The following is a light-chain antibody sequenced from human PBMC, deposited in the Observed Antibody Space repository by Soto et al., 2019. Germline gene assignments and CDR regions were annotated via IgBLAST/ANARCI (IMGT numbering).Light chain of an antibody. Sequence: QSALTQPASVSGSPGQSITISCTGSSSDVGPYNYVSWYQQHPGKAPKLIIYEVSNRPSGVSNRFSGSKSGNTASLTISGLQAEDESYYYCYSYTTTTTQVFGGGTKVTVL. V-gene: IGLV2-14*01. CDR3: YSYTTTTTQV. CDR2: EVS. CDR1: SSDVGPYNY. J-gene: IGLJ3*02.